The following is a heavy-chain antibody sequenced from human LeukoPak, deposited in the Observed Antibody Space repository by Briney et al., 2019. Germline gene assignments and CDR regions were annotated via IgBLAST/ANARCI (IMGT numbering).Heavy chain of an antibody. CDR1: GYTLTGYY. D-gene: IGHD5-12*01. CDR3: ARAKRGYSGYGPLDWFDP. J-gene: IGHJ5*02. V-gene: IGHV1-2*02. Sequence: GASVKVSCKASGYTLTGYYMHWVRQAPGQGLEWMGWINPNSGGTNYAQKFQGRVTMTRDTSISTAYMELSRLRSDDTAVYYCARAKRGYSGYGPLDWFDPWGQGTLVTVSS. CDR2: INPNSGGT.